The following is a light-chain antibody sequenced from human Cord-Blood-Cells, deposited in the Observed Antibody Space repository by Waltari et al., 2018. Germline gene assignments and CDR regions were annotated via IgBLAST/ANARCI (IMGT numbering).Light chain of an antibody. CDR1: QSVLYSSNNKNY. V-gene: IGKV4-1*01. CDR2: WAS. Sequence: DIVMTQSPDSLAVSLGERVTINCQSSQSVLYSSNNKNYLAWYQQKPGQHPKLLIYWASTRESGVPDRFSGSGSGTDFTLTISSLQAEDVAVYYCQQYYSTPRTFGQGTKVEIK. J-gene: IGKJ1*01. CDR3: QQYYSTPRT.